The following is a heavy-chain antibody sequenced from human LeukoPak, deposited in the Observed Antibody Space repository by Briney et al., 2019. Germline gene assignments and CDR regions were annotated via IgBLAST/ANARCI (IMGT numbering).Heavy chain of an antibody. J-gene: IGHJ4*02. V-gene: IGHV4-39*01. CDR3: ASLRERSYYARGFDY. CDR1: GGSISSSSYY. Sequence: SETLSLTCTVSGGSISSSSYYWGWIRQPPGKGLEWIGGIYYSGSTYYKSSLKSRVTVSVGTSKNQFSLKLSSVTAADTAVYYCASLRERSYYARGFDYWGQGTLVTVSS. CDR2: IYYSGST. D-gene: IGHD1-26*01.